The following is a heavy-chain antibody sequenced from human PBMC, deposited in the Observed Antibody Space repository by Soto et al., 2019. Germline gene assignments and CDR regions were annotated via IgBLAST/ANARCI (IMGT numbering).Heavy chain of an antibody. CDR2: ISAYNGNT. J-gene: IGHJ6*02. CDR3: ARDPVVVPAAAQDGFSYYYYGMDV. CDR1: GYTFTSYG. Sequence: ASVKVSCKASGYTFTSYGISWVRQAPGQGLEWMGWISAYNGNTNYAQKLQGRVTMTTDTSTSTAYMELRSLRSDDTAVYYCARDPVVVPAAAQDGFSYYYYGMDVWGQGTTVTVSS. D-gene: IGHD2-2*01. V-gene: IGHV1-18*01.